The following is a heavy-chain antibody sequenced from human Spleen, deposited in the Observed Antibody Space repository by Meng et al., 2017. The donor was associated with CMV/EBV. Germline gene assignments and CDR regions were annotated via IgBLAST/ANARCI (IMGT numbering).Heavy chain of an antibody. CDR1: GFSLSTSGVG. Sequence: QITLKESGPTLVKPTXPLTLTCPFSGFSLSTSGVGVGWIRQPPGKALEWLALIYWDDDKRYSPSLKSRLTITKDTSKNQVVLTMTNMDPVDTATYYCAHIVNNDFWSGNWFDPWGQGTLVTVSS. V-gene: IGHV2-5*02. J-gene: IGHJ5*02. CDR2: IYWDDDK. D-gene: IGHD3-3*01. CDR3: AHIVNNDFWSGNWFDP.